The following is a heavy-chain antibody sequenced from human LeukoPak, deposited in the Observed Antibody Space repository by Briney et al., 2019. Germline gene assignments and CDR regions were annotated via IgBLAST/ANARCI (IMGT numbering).Heavy chain of an antibody. J-gene: IGHJ4*02. CDR1: GFTFSSYG. CDR2: ISGSGGST. CDR3: ASMRWLQSSVDY. Sequence: QPGGTLRLSCAASGFTFSSYGMSWVRQAPGKGLEWVSAISGSGGSTYYADSVKGRFTISRDNAKNTLYLQMNSLRAEDTAVYYCASMRWLQSSVDYWGQGTLVTVSS. D-gene: IGHD5-24*01. V-gene: IGHV3-23*01.